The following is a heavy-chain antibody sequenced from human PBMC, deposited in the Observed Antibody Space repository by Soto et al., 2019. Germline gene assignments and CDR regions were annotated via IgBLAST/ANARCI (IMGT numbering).Heavy chain of an antibody. CDR3: AKLPNCGGDCYFDY. D-gene: IGHD2-21*02. J-gene: IGHJ4*02. V-gene: IGHV3-11*04. CDR1: GFSFSDFY. Sequence: QVQLVESGGGLVKPGGSLRLSCAASGFSFSDFYMNWIRQAPGKGLEWLSYISGNGRTMYYADSVKGRFTISRDNSKSMVYLQMNSLRPDDTAVYYCAKLPNCGGDCYFDYWGQGTLVTVSS. CDR2: ISGNGRTM.